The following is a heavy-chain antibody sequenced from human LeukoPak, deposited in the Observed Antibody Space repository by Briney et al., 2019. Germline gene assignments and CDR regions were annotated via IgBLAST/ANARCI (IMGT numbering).Heavy chain of an antibody. J-gene: IGHJ4*02. Sequence: ASMKVSCKASGYTFTSYYMHWVRQAPGQGLEWMGIINPSGGSTRYAQKFQGRVTMTRDTSTSTVYMELSSLRSEDTAVYYCARDIVVVPAVAYYFDYWGQGTLVTVSS. CDR3: ARDIVVVPAVAYYFDY. D-gene: IGHD2-2*01. CDR1: GYTFTSYY. V-gene: IGHV1-46*01. CDR2: INPSGGST.